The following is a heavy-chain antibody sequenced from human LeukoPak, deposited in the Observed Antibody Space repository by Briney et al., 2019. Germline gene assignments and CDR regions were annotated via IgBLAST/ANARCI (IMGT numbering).Heavy chain of an antibody. J-gene: IGHJ3*02. CDR1: GFTFSSYA. CDR3: ANYRGYCTSTNCYEVYAFDI. Sequence: GGSLRLSCAASGFTFSSYAMSWVRQAPGKGLEWVSYISGSGGTAYYADSVKGRFTISRDNSKNTLYLQMNSLRAEDTAVYYCANYRGYCTSTNCYEVYAFDIWGQGTMVTVSS. D-gene: IGHD2-2*01. V-gene: IGHV3-23*01. CDR2: ISGSGGTA.